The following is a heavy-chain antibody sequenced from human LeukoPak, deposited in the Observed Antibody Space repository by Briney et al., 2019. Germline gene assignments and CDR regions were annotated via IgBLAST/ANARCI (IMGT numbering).Heavy chain of an antibody. V-gene: IGHV3-21*01. Sequence: GGSLRLSCAASRFTFSSYSMNWVRQAPGKGLEWVSSISSSSSYIYYADSVKGRFTISRDNAKNSLYLQMNSLRAEDTAVYYCARVMNGDYRPFDYWGQGTLVTVSS. CDR3: ARVMNGDYRPFDY. J-gene: IGHJ4*02. CDR1: RFTFSSYS. CDR2: ISSSSSYI. D-gene: IGHD4-17*01.